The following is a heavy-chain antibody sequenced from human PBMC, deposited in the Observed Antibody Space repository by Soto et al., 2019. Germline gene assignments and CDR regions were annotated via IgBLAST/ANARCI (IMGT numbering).Heavy chain of an antibody. V-gene: IGHV4-34*01. Sequence: QLQQWGAGLLKPSETLSLTCVVSGGSFSTYYYNWIRQSPGKGLEWIGEINQSGSNNYSPSLKSRVTMSLDTAKNQFSLKRTSVTAADTAVYYWARGGSNDWQVAFDIWGQGTMVTGSS. CDR2: INQSGSN. CDR3: ARGGSNDWQVAFDI. CDR1: GGSFSTYY. J-gene: IGHJ3*02. D-gene: IGHD3-9*01.